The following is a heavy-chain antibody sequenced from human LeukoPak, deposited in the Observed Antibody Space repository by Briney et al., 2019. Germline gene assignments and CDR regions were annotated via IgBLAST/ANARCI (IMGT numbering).Heavy chain of an antibody. CDR2: IKQDGSEK. V-gene: IGHV3-7*01. D-gene: IGHD3-22*01. Sequence: GGSLRLSCAASGFTFSSYWMSWVRQAPGKGLEWVANIKQDGSEKYYVDSVKGRFTISRDNSKNTLYLQMNSLRAEDTAVYYCASYDSSGYYFDHWGQGTLVTVSS. CDR3: ASYDSSGYYFDH. J-gene: IGHJ4*02. CDR1: GFTFSSYW.